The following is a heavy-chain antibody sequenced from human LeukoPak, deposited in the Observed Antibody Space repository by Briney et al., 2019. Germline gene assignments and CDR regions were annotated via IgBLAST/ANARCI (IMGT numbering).Heavy chain of an antibody. CDR1: GGSFSGYY. CDR3: ARRALLYELWSVRGAFDI. CDR2: INHSGST. D-gene: IGHD3-3*01. Sequence: PSETLSLTCAVYGGSFSGYYWSWIRQPPGKGLEWIGEINHSGSTNYNPSLKSRVTISVDTSKNQFSLKLSSVAAADTAVYYCARRALLYELWSVRGAFDIGGQETKVTAS. V-gene: IGHV4-34*01. J-gene: IGHJ3*02.